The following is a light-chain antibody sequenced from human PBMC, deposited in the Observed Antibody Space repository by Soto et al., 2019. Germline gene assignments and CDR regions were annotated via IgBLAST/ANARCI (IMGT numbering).Light chain of an antibody. V-gene: IGKV2-28*01. Sequence: DIVMTQSPLSLPVTPGEPASISCRSSQSLLHSNGYNYLDWYLQKPGQSPQLLIYLGSNRASGVDDRFSGSGVGTDFTLKIRTVEAEDVGVYYCMQGLKAPFTFGPGTKGDIK. CDR2: LGS. J-gene: IGKJ3*01. CDR3: MQGLKAPFT. CDR1: QSLLHSNGYNY.